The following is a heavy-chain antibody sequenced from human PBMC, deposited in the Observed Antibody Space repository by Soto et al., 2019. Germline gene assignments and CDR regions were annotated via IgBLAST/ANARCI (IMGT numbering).Heavy chain of an antibody. Sequence: QMQLVESGGGVVQPGSSLRLSCAASGLTFSSYGMHWVRQAPGKGLEWVAFISYDGSNKYYAGSVKGRFTISRDDSKNSLYLHMNRLTPEDTAVYDCANGSNEHSLMVSDAFDIWCSGPRVAVS. J-gene: IGHJ3*02. V-gene: IGHV3-30*18. D-gene: IGHD2-8*01. CDR1: GLTFSSYG. CDR3: ANGSNEHSLMVSDAFDI. CDR2: ISYDGSNK.